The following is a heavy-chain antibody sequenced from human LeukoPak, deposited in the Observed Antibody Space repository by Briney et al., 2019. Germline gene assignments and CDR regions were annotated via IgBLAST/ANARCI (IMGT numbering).Heavy chain of an antibody. D-gene: IGHD3-10*01. CDR3: ARGFGLSPDY. CDR1: GGSISSGGYY. CDR2: IYYSGST. Sequence: SQTLSLTCTVSGGSISSGGYYWSWIRQHPGKGLEWIGYIYYSGSTYYNPSLKSRDTISEDTSKNQFSLKLSSVTAADAAVYYCARGFGLSPDYWGQGTLVTVSS. J-gene: IGHJ4*02. V-gene: IGHV4-31*03.